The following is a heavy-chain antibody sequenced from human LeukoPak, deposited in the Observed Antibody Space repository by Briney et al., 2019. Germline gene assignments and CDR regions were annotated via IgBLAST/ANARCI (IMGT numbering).Heavy chain of an antibody. CDR2: INPSGGST. D-gene: IGHD3-22*01. CDR3: ARAHQSYYDSSGYYSGVDY. J-gene: IGHJ4*02. CDR1: EYTFTSYY. Sequence: ASVKVSCKASEYTFTSYYMHWVRQAPGQGLEWMGIINPSGGSTSYAQKFQGRVTVTRDTSTSTVYMELSSLRSEDTAVYYCARAHQSYYDSSGYYSGVDYWGQGTLVTVSS. V-gene: IGHV1-46*01.